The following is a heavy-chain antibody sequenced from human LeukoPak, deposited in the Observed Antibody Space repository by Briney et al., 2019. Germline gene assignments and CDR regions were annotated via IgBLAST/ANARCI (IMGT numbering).Heavy chain of an antibody. D-gene: IGHD1-14*01. Sequence: SVKVSRKASGGTFSSYAISWVRQAPGQGLEWMGGIIPIFGTANYAQKFQGRVTITTDESTSTAYMELSSLRSEDTAVYYCARDNHAGANWFDPWGQGTLVTVSS. V-gene: IGHV1-69*05. CDR1: GGTFSSYA. J-gene: IGHJ5*02. CDR3: ARDNHAGANWFDP. CDR2: IIPIFGTA.